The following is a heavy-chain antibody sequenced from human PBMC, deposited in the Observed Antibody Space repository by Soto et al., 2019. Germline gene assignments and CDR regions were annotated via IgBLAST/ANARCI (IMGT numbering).Heavy chain of an antibody. J-gene: IGHJ4*02. Sequence: ASVNVSCKASGGTFSSYTISWVRQAPGQGLEWMGRIIPILGIANYAQKFQGRVAITADKSTSTAYMELSSLRSEDTAVYYCASSIKGKCNGGSCYGFDYWGQGTLVTVSS. CDR2: IIPILGIA. CDR3: ASSIKGKCNGGSCYGFDY. V-gene: IGHV1-69*02. D-gene: IGHD2-15*01. CDR1: GGTFSSYT.